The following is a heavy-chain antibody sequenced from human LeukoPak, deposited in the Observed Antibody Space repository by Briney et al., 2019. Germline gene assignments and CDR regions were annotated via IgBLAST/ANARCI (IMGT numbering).Heavy chain of an antibody. V-gene: IGHV1-69*13. CDR1: GGTFSSYA. CDR3: ARDDGRIEADRSLPDY. J-gene: IGHJ4*02. D-gene: IGHD6-13*01. Sequence: ASVKVSCKASGGTFSSYAISWVRQAPGQGLEWMGGIIPIFGTANYAQKFQGRVTITADESTSTAYMELSSLRSDDTAVYYCARDDGRIEADRSLPDYWGQGTLVTVSS. CDR2: IIPIFGTA.